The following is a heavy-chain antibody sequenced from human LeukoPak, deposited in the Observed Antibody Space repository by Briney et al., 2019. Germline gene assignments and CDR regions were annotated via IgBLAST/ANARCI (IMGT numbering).Heavy chain of an antibody. J-gene: IGHJ4*02. CDR1: GYTFTGYY. D-gene: IGHD3-22*01. Sequence: ASVKVSCKASGYTFTGYYMHWVRQAPGQGLEWMGWINPNSGGTNYALKFQGRVTMTRDTSISTAYMELSRLRSDDTAVYYCARDYYYDSSGYRLDYWGQGTLVTVSS. V-gene: IGHV1-2*02. CDR3: ARDYYYDSSGYRLDY. CDR2: INPNSGGT.